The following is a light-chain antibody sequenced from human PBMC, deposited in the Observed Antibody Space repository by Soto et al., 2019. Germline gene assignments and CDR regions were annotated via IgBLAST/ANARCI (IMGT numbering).Light chain of an antibody. CDR2: AAS. Sequence: DIQMTQSPSSLSASVGDRVTISCRASQNIASSLNWYQQKPGKAPRLLIYAASSLQTGVPSRFSGSVSGTDFTLTISSLQPEDFATYYCQQSYNTPPTFGQGTRLDI. CDR3: QQSYNTPPT. J-gene: IGKJ5*01. V-gene: IGKV1-39*01. CDR1: QNIASS.